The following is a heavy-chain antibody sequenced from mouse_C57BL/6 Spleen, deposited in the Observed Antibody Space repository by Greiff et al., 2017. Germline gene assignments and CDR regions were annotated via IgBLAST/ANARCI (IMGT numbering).Heavy chain of an antibody. V-gene: IGHV5-17*01. CDR3: AREGNYDYAMDY. D-gene: IGHD2-1*01. CDR2: ISSGSSTI. CDR1: GFTFSDYG. Sequence: VQLKESGGGLVKPGGSLKLSCAASGFTFSDYGMHWVRQAPEKGLEWVAYISSGSSTIYYADTVKGRFTISRDNAKNTLFLQMTSLRSKDTAMYYCAREGNYDYAMDYWGQGTSVTVSS. J-gene: IGHJ4*01.